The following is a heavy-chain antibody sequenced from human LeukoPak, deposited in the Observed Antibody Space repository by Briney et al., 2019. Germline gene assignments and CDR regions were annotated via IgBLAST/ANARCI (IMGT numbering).Heavy chain of an antibody. CDR1: GFTFSSYW. Sequence: QPGGSLRLSCAASGFTFSSYWMSWVRQAPGKGLEWVANINQDGSERQYVNSVKGRFTISRDNAKNSMYLQMNSLNVEDTAIYFCARDHVVNGLVFDYWGQGILVTVSS. J-gene: IGHJ4*02. CDR2: INQDGSER. CDR3: ARDHVVNGLVFDY. D-gene: IGHD2-15*01. V-gene: IGHV3-7*01.